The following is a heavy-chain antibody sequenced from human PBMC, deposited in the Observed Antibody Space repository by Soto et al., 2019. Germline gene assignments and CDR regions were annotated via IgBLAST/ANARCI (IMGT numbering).Heavy chain of an antibody. CDR2: ISSSSGTI. CDR1: GFTFSSYS. CDR3: ARPTTVPTFFEY. V-gene: IGHV3-48*02. D-gene: IGHD4-17*01. J-gene: IGHJ4*02. Sequence: PGGSLRLSCAASGFTFSSYSMNWVRQAPGKGLEWVSYISSSSGTIYFADSVKGRFTVSRDNAKNSLYLQMNSLRDEDTAVYYCARPTTVPTFFEYWGQGTLVTVSS.